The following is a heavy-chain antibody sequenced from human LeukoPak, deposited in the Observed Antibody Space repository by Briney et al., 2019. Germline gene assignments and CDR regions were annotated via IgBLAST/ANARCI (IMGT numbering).Heavy chain of an antibody. D-gene: IGHD3-22*01. Sequence: SVKVSCKAPGGTFSSYAISWVRQAPGQGLEWMGGIIPIFGTANYAQKFQGRVTITADESTSTAYMELSSLRSEDTAVYYCARRYFDSSDYYTYYFDYWGQGTLVTVSS. J-gene: IGHJ4*02. V-gene: IGHV1-69*13. CDR2: IIPIFGTA. CDR1: GGTFSSYA. CDR3: ARRYFDSSDYYTYYFDY.